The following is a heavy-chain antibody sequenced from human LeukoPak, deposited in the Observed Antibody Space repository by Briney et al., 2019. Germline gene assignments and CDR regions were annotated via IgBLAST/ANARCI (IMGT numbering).Heavy chain of an antibody. V-gene: IGHV1-2*02. CDR3: ARERRIAVAGKRNYFDY. CDR1: GYTFTDYY. D-gene: IGHD6-19*01. J-gene: IGHJ4*02. CDR2: INPNSGGT. Sequence: ASVKVSCKASGYTFTDYYMHWVRQAPGQGLEWMGWINPNSGGTNYAQKFQGRVTMTRDTSISTAYMELSRLRSDDTAVYYCARERRIAVAGKRNYFDYWGQGTLVTVSS.